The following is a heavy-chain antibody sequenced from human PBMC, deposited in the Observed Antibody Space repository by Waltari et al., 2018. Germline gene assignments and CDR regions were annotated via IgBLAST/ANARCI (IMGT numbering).Heavy chain of an antibody. V-gene: IGHV4-38-2*01. Sequence: QVQLQESGPGLVKPSETLSLTCAVSGHSVSSGYYWGWIWQPPGKGLEWIGSIRHDEGTYYKPSLRSRVTISVDTSKNQFSLNLRSVTAADTAVYYCARGTATGTTDLAHWGQGALVTVSS. CDR1: GHSVSSGYY. D-gene: IGHD1-1*01. J-gene: IGHJ4*02. CDR2: IRHDEGT. CDR3: ARGTATGTTDLAH.